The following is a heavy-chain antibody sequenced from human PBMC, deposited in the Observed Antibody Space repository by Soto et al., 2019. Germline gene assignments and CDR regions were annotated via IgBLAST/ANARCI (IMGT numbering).Heavy chain of an antibody. CDR1: GGSFSGYY. CDR3: ARVVDYYDSSGWYYFDY. D-gene: IGHD3-22*01. J-gene: IGHJ4*02. CDR2: INHRGST. V-gene: IGHV4-34*01. Sequence: PSETLSLTCAVYGGSFSGYYWSWIRQPPGKGLAWMGEINHRGSTNYNPSLKSRVTISVDTSKNQFSLKLSSVTAADTAVYYWARVVDYYDSSGWYYFDYWGQGTLVTVSS.